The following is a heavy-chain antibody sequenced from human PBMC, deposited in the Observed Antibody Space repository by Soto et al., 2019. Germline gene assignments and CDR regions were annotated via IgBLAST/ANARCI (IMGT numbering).Heavy chain of an antibody. Sequence: GGSLRLSCAASGFTFSSYAMSWVRQAPGKGLEWVSAISGSGGSTYYADSVKGRFTISRDNSKNTLYLQMNSLRAEDTAVYYCAKDKIWFGELLYLVVDVWGQGTTVTVSS. J-gene: IGHJ6*02. CDR1: GFTFSSYA. V-gene: IGHV3-23*01. CDR3: AKDKIWFGELLYLVVDV. D-gene: IGHD3-10*01. CDR2: ISGSGGST.